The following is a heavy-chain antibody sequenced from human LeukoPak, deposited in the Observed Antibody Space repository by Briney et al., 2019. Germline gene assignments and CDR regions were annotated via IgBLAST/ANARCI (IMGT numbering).Heavy chain of an antibody. D-gene: IGHD5-18*01. CDR3: ARDLRRWIQPSEAFYI. CDR2: IYTSGST. J-gene: IGHJ3*02. CDR1: GGSISSYY. Sequence: SETLSLTCTVSGGSISSYYWSWIRQPAGKGLEWIGRIYTSGSTNYNPSLKSRVTMSVDTSKNQFSLKLSSVTAADTAVYYCARDLRRWIQPSEAFYIWGQGTMVNGSS. V-gene: IGHV4-4*07.